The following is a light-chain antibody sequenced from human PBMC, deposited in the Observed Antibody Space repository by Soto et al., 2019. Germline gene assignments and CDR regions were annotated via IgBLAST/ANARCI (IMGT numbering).Light chain of an antibody. CDR1: QSVSSSY. CDR2: GAS. Sequence: EIVLTQSPGTLSLSPGERATLSCRASQSVSSSYLAWYQQKPGQAPRLLIYGASSRATGIPDRFNGSGSGTDFTLTISSLEPADFAVYYCQQRSNWPPITFGQGTRLEIK. V-gene: IGKV3D-20*02. J-gene: IGKJ5*01. CDR3: QQRSNWPPIT.